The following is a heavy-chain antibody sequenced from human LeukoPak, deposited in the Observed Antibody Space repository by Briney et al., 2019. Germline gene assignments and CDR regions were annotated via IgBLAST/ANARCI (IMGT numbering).Heavy chain of an antibody. CDR1: GVTFSTYA. Sequence: GGALRLSCAASGVTFSTYAMSWVRQAAGKGLEWVSVISGSGGRTYYADSVKGRFTISRDNSKNTLYLQMNSLRGEDTAVYYCAKRSGGSCFDYWGQGTLVTVSS. J-gene: IGHJ4*02. CDR3: AKRSGGSCFDY. CDR2: ISGSGGRT. V-gene: IGHV3-23*01. D-gene: IGHD2-15*01.